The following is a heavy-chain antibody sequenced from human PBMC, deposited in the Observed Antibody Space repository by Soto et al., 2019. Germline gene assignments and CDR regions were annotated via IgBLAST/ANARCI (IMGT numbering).Heavy chain of an antibody. D-gene: IGHD3-10*01. CDR1: GGSISSGGYY. J-gene: IGHJ5*02. V-gene: IGHV4-31*03. CDR3: ARGGSGSYYILYNWFDP. CDR2: IYYSGST. Sequence: PWETLSLTCTVSGGSISSGGYYWSWIRQHPGKGLEWIGYIYYSGSTYYNPSLKSRVTISVDTSKNQFSLKLSSVTAADTAVYYCARGGSGSYYILYNWFDPWGQGTLVTVSS.